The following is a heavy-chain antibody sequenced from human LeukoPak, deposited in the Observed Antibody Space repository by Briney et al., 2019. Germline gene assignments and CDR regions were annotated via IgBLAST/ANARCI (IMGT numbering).Heavy chain of an antibody. CDR1: GGSFSGYY. CDR2: INHSGST. CDR3: ARRWLMVYAGKFDY. D-gene: IGHD2-8*01. J-gene: IGHJ4*02. V-gene: IGHV4-34*01. Sequence: PSETLSLTCAVYGGSFSGYYWSWIRQPPGKELEWIGEINHSGSTNYNPSLKSRVTISVDTSKNQFSLKLSSVTAADTAVYYCARRWLMVYAGKFDYWGQGTLVTVSS.